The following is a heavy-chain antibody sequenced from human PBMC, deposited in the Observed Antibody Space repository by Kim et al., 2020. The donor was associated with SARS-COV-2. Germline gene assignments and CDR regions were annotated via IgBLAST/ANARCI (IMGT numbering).Heavy chain of an antibody. D-gene: IGHD6-13*01. J-gene: IGHJ4*02. CDR2: ISYDGSNK. Sequence: GGSLRLSCAASGFTFSTYAMHWVRQAPGKGLEWVAVISYDGSNKYYADSVKGRFTISRDNSKNTLYLQMNSLRAEDTAVYYCARDLGYSSSWYGGDYWGQGTLVTVSS. V-gene: IGHV3-30-3*01. CDR3: ARDLGYSSSWYGGDY. CDR1: GFTFSTYA.